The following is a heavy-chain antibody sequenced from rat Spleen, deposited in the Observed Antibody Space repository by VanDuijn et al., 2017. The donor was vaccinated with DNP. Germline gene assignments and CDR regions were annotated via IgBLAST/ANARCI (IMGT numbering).Heavy chain of an antibody. J-gene: IGHJ2*01. Sequence: EVQLVESGGGPVQPGRSLKLSCIASGFIFSNYWMTWIRQAPGKGLEWVASITNTGGSTYYPDSVKGRFTISRDNAKSTLYLQMNSLRSEDTATYYCARIGAVTGTFDYWGQGVMVTVSS. D-gene: IGHD5-1*01. V-gene: IGHV5-31*01. CDR1: GFIFSNYW. CDR2: ITNTGGST. CDR3: ARIGAVTGTFDY.